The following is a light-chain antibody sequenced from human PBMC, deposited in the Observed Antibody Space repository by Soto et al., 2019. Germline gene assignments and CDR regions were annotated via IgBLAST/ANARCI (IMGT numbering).Light chain of an antibody. CDR1: QSVSSY. J-gene: IGKJ4*01. CDR3: QQRSNWPPSLT. CDR2: DAS. V-gene: IGKV3-11*01. Sequence: EIVLTQSPDTLSLSPGERATLSCRASQSVSSYLAWYQQKPGQAPRLLIYDASNRATGIPARFSGSGSGTDFTLTISSLEPEDFAVYYCQQRSNWPPSLTCGGGTKVEIK.